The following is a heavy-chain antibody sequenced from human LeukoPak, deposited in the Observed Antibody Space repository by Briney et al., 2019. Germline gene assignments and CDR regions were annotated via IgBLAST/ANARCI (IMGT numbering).Heavy chain of an antibody. V-gene: IGHV4-59*01. Sequence: KPSETLSLTCTVSGGSISSYYWSWIRQPPGKGLEWIGYIYYSGSTNYNPSLKSRVTISVDTSKNQFSLKLSSVTAADTAVYYCASLSRESIAARLEFDYWGQGTLVTVSS. D-gene: IGHD6-6*01. CDR3: ASLSRESIAARLEFDY. J-gene: IGHJ4*02. CDR2: IYYSGST. CDR1: GGSISSYY.